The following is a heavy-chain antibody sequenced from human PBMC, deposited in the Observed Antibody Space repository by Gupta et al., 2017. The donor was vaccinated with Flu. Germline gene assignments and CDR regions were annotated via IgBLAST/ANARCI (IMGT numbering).Heavy chain of an antibody. Sequence: EVQLLESGGGLVQPGGSLRLSCAASGFTFSSYAMSWVRQAPGKGLEWVSTISGSGGSTYYADSVKGRFTISRDNSKNTLYLQMNSLRAEDTAVYYCAKSKVQLERRPPFDYWGQGTLVTVSS. V-gene: IGHV3-23*01. J-gene: IGHJ4*02. D-gene: IGHD1-1*01. CDR3: AKSKVQLERRPPFDY. CDR2: ISGSGGST. CDR1: GFTFSSYA.